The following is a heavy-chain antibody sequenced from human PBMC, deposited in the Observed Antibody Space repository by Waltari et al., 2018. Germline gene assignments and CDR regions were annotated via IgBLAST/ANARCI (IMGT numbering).Heavy chain of an antibody. V-gene: IGHV1-58*02. J-gene: IGHJ3*02. Sequence: QMQLVQSGPEVKKPGTSVKFSCKASGFTFTSSAMQWVRQARGQRLEWIGWVVVVSGNTNYAQNCQERVTITRDMSTSTAYMALISLRSEDTAVYYCAAGTMTTGDDAFDIWGQGTMVTVSS. CDR1: GFTFTSSA. D-gene: IGHD3-22*01. CDR3: AAGTMTTGDDAFDI. CDR2: VVVVSGNT.